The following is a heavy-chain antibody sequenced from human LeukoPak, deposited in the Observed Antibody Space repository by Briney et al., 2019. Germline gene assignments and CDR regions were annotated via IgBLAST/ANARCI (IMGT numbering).Heavy chain of an antibody. Sequence: GASVKVSCKASGYTFTSYGISWVRQAPGQGLEWMGWINPNSGGTNYAQKFQGRVTMTRDTSISTAYMELSRPRSDDTAVYYCARDLRRSSGWYNYYYYYYMDVWGKGTTVTISS. J-gene: IGHJ6*03. CDR1: GYTFTSYG. CDR2: INPNSGGT. D-gene: IGHD6-19*01. V-gene: IGHV1-2*02. CDR3: ARDLRRSSGWYNYYYYYYMDV.